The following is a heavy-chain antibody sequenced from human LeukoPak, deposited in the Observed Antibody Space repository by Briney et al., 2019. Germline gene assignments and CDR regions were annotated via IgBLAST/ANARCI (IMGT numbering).Heavy chain of an antibody. J-gene: IGHJ3*02. CDR3: ARGITAGSFDI. D-gene: IGHD3-10*01. Sequence: GGPLRLSCAASGFTFSSYAMHWVRQAPGKGLEYVSAISSNGGSTYYANSVKGRFTISRDNSKNTLYLQMVSLRAEDMAVYYCARGITAGSFDIWGQGTMVTVSS. V-gene: IGHV3-64*01. CDR1: GFTFSSYA. CDR2: ISSNGGST.